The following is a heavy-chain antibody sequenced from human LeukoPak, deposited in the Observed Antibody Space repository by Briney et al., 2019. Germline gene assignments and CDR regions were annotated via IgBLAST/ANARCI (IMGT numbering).Heavy chain of an antibody. V-gene: IGHV3-15*01. Sequence: GGSLRLSRAASGFSFMDAWMIWVRQAPGKGLEWVGRIKSNADGGTPDYAAPARGRFTISRDDSKNTLYLQMNSLKTEDTAVYYCTTFYHEYSPYWGRGTLVTVSS. D-gene: IGHD2/OR15-2a*01. CDR1: GFSFMDAW. CDR2: IKSNADGGTP. CDR3: TTFYHEYSPY. J-gene: IGHJ4*02.